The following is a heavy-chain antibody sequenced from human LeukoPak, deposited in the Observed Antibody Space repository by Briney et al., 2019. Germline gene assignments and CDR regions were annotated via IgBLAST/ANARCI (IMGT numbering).Heavy chain of an antibody. CDR2: IRYDGINK. J-gene: IGHJ4*02. Sequence: GGSLRLSCAASGFTFSTHGMHWVRQAPGKGLEWVAFIRYDGINKYYANSVKGRFTISRDNAKNSLYLQMNSLRAEDTALYYCARARGTWNTAMVFDYWGQGTLVTVSS. CDR1: GFTFSTHG. D-gene: IGHD5-18*01. V-gene: IGHV3-30*02. CDR3: ARARGTWNTAMVFDY.